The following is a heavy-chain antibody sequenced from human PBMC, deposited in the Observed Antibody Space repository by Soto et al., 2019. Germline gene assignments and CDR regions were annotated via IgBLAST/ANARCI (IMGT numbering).Heavy chain of an antibody. CDR1: GFTFSTYA. J-gene: IGHJ4*02. CDR2: MSGSGGST. CDR3: AKDRGHCGADCYSGDFDY. V-gene: IGHV3-23*01. Sequence: QPGGSLRLSCAASGFTFSTYAMSWVRQAPGKGLEWVSTMSGSGGSTSYADSVQGRFTISRDNSKNTLFLQMKSLRAEDTAVYYCAKDRGHCGADCYSGDFDYWGQGSLVTVSS. D-gene: IGHD2-21*02.